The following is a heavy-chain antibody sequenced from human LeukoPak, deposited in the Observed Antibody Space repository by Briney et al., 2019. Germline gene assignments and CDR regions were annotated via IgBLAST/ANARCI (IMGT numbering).Heavy chain of an antibody. CDR3: AKDKTAMAVCFDY. D-gene: IGHD5-18*01. V-gene: IGHV3-30*18. CDR2: ISYDGSNK. CDR1: EFTFSNYD. J-gene: IGHJ4*02. Sequence: PGGSLRLSCAASEFTFSNYDMHWVRQAPGKGLEWVAVISYDGSNKYYADSVKGRFTISRDNSKNTLYLQMNSLRPEDTAVYYCAKDKTAMAVCFDYWGQGTLVTVSS.